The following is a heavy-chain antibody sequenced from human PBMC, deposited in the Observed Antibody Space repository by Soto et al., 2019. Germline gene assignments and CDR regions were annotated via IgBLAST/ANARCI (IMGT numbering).Heavy chain of an antibody. CDR3: PRGVMDFDY. Sequence: PGGSLRLSCAAYGFTFSSYAMSWVRQAPGKGLEWVSGISGSADSRYYADSVKGRFTISRDNSKNTLYLQMNSLRAEDTAVYYCPRGVMDFDYWGQGILVTVSS. D-gene: IGHD3-10*01. J-gene: IGHJ4*02. CDR1: GFTFSSYA. CDR2: ISGSADSR. V-gene: IGHV3-23*01.